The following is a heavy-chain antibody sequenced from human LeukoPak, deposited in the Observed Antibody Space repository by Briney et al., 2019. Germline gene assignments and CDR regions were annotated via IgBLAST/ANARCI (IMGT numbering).Heavy chain of an antibody. J-gene: IGHJ6*03. CDR2: ISGSGGST. CDR1: GFTFDDYA. V-gene: IGHV3-23*01. CDR3: ARIPPDSSGWYYYYYYMDV. Sequence: GGSLRLSCAASGFTFDDYAMHWVRQAPGKGLEWVSAISGSGGSTYYADSVKGRFTISRDNSKNTLYLQMNSLRAEDTALYYCARIPPDSSGWYYYYYYMDVWGKGTTVTVSS. D-gene: IGHD6-19*01.